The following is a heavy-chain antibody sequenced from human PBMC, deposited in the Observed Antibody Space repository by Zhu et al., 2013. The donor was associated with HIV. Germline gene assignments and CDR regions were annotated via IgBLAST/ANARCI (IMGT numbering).Heavy chain of an antibody. J-gene: IGHJ4*02. CDR3: AREGCAGSGWYRCYFDC. D-gene: IGHD6-19*01. CDR2: INPNSGGT. V-gene: IGHV1-2*02. Sequence: QVQLVQSGAEVKKPGASVKVSCRASGYTFTGYYIHWVRQAPGQGLEWMGWINPNSGGTNYAQKFQGRVTMTRDTSISTAYMELNRLKSDDTAVYFCAREGCAGSGWYRCYFDCWGQGTLVSVSS. CDR1: GYTFTGYY.